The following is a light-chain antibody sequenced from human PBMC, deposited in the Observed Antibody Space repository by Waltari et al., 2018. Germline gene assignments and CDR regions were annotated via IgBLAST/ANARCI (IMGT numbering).Light chain of an antibody. CDR2: SNN. Sequence: QSVLTQPPSASGTPGQRVTISCSGSSSNIGSNTVNWYQQPPGTAPKLLIYSNNPRPSWVPDRFSGSKSGTSASLAISGLQSEDEADYYCAAWDDSLNAWVFGGGTKLTVL. V-gene: IGLV1-44*01. CDR1: SSNIGSNT. J-gene: IGLJ3*02. CDR3: AAWDDSLNAWV.